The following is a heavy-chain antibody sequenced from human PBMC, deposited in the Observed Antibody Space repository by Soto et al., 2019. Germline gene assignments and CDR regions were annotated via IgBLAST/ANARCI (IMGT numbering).Heavy chain of an antibody. CDR2: ISGSGNDA. CDR3: ARTQGFFDY. CDR1: GFPFSHYA. V-gene: IGHV3-23*01. J-gene: IGHJ4*02. Sequence: VGSLRLSCAASGFPFSHYAMSWVRQAPGKGLEWVSAISGSGNDASYADSVRGRFTISRDNSRDTLYLQMNSLRADDTAVYYCARTQGFFDYWGQGALVTVSS.